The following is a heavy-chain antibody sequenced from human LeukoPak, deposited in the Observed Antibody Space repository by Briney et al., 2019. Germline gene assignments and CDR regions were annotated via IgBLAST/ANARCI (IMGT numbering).Heavy chain of an antibody. V-gene: IGHV3-7*03. CDR3: ARIAVAAFDY. D-gene: IGHD6-19*01. J-gene: IGHJ4*02. CDR2: IKQDGSEI. CDR1: GFTLSSYL. Sequence: GGSLRLSCAASGFTLSSYLMSWVRQAPGKGLEWVANIKQDGSEIYHVASVKGRFTISRDNAKNSLYLQMNSLRAEDTAVYYCARIAVAAFDYWGQGTLVTVSS.